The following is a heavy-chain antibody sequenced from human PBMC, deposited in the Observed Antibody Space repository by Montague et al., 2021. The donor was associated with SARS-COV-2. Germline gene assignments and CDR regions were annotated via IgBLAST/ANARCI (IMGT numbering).Heavy chain of an antibody. J-gene: IGHJ4*02. CDR1: GGSISSYY. CDR3: AGAKAGKVGSNWRFDY. D-gene: IGHD1-26*01. Sequence: SETLSLTCTVSGGSISSYYCSWIRLAPGNGLEWIGFIYYSGTTTXNASLRGGPTISVDRSKNQFSLRLSSVTAAATAVYYCAGAKAGKVGSNWRFDYWGQGTLVTVSS. V-gene: IGHV4-59*01. CDR2: IYYSGTT.